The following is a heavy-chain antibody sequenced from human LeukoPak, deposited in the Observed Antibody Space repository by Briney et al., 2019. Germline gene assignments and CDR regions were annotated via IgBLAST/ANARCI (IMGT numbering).Heavy chain of an antibody. CDR2: IIPIFGTA. CDR3: ARTPTTMTTDAFDV. V-gene: IGHV1-69*05. J-gene: IGHJ3*01. Sequence: SVKVSCKASGGTFSSYAISWVRQAPGQGLEWMGGIIPIFGTANYAQKVQGRVTITTDESTSTAYMELSSLRSEDTAVYYCARTPTTMTTDAFDVWGQGTMVTVSS. CDR1: GGTFSSYA. D-gene: IGHD4-17*01.